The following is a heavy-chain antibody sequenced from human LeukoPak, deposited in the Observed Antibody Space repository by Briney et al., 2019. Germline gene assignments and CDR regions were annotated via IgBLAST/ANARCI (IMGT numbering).Heavy chain of an antibody. CDR2: SYYSGST. V-gene: IGHV4-30-4*08. J-gene: IGHJ5*02. D-gene: IGHD2-2*01. CDR3: AREAIVVVPAAISGGNWFDP. Sequence: SETLSLTXTVSGGSISSGDYYWSWIRQPPGKGLEWIGYSYYSGSTYYNPSLKSRVTISVDTSKNQSSLKLSSVTAADTAVYYCAREAIVVVPAAISGGNWFDPWGQGTLVTVSS. CDR1: GGSISSGDYY.